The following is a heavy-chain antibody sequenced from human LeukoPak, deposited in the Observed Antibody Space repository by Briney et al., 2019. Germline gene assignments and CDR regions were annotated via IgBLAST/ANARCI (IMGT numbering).Heavy chain of an antibody. J-gene: IGHJ4*02. CDR1: DFTFRSFG. Sequence: QSGGSLRLSCAASDFTFRSFGMSWVRQAPGKGLEWVSTINDRGDTTYYADAVKGRFTISRDNSKSTLYLQMSNLRVDDTAVYYCAKTIDSSGWYFDYWGQGTLVTVSS. CDR3: AKTIDSSGWYFDY. CDR2: INDRGDTT. V-gene: IGHV3-23*01. D-gene: IGHD6-19*01.